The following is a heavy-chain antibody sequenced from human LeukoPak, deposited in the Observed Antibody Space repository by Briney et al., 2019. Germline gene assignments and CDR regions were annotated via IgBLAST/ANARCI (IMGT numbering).Heavy chain of an antibody. V-gene: IGHV3-48*04. D-gene: IGHD3-10*01. CDR1: GFTFSSYW. CDR3: AKRSGSYYNADY. J-gene: IGHJ4*02. CDR2: ISSSGSTI. Sequence: PGGSLRLSCAASGFTFSSYWMSWVRQAPGKGLEWVSYISSSGSTIYYADSVKGRFTISRDNAKNSLYLQMNSLRAEDTAVYYCAKRSGSYYNADYWGQGTLVTVSS.